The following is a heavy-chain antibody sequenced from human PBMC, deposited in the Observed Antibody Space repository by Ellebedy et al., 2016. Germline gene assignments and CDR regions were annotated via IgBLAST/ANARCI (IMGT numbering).Heavy chain of an antibody. CDR2: IYWDDNK. D-gene: IGHD3-10*01. CDR1: GFSLSTSGVG. J-gene: IGHJ4*02. V-gene: IGHV2-5*02. CDR3: AHRVRITYFDY. Sequence: SGPTLVKPTQTLTLTCTFSGFSLSTSGVGVAWIRQPPGKALEWLALIYWDDNKPYSPSLKSRLTNTKDTSKNQVVLTMTNMDPVDTATYYCAHRVRITYFDYWGQGTLVTVSS.